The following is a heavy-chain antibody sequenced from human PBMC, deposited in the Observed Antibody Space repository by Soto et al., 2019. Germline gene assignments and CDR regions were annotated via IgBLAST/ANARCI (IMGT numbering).Heavy chain of an antibody. V-gene: IGHV3-21*01. D-gene: IGHD3-3*01. J-gene: IGHJ6*02. CDR2: ISSSSSYI. Sequence: EVQLVESEGGLVKPGGSLRLSCAASGFTFSSYSMNWVRQAPGKGLEWVSSISSSSSYIYYADSVKGRFTISRDNAKNSLYLQMNSLRAEDTAVYYCARVSSFGVAKLGYYGMDVWGQGTTVTVSS. CDR1: GFTFSSYS. CDR3: ARVSSFGVAKLGYYGMDV.